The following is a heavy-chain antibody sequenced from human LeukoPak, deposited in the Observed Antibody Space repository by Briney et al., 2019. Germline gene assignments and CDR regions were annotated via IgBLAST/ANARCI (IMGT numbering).Heavy chain of an antibody. CDR2: ISNDGNKK. J-gene: IGHJ4*02. V-gene: IGHV3-30*18. Sequence: GGSLRLSCAATGFTFSTYGMHWVRRAPGKGLEWVAAISNDGNKKYYADSVKGRFTISRDNPKNTLFLQMNSLRAEDTAVYYCAKEGWDKSYWYGRIDYWGQGTLVTVSS. D-gene: IGHD2-8*02. CDR1: GFTFSTYG. CDR3: AKEGWDKSYWYGRIDY.